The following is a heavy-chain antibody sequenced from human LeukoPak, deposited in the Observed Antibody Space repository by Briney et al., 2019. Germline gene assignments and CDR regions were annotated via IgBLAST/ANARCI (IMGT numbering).Heavy chain of an antibody. CDR1: GGSFSGYY. CDR3: ARDHGRVIDY. Sequence: PSETLSLTCAVYGGSFSGYYWSWIRQPPGKGLEWIGSIYYSGSTYYNPSLKSRVIISVDTPKNQFSLKLSSVTAADTAVYYCARDHGRVIDYWGQGTLVTVSS. CDR2: IYYSGST. V-gene: IGHV4-34*01. D-gene: IGHD2-15*01. J-gene: IGHJ4*02.